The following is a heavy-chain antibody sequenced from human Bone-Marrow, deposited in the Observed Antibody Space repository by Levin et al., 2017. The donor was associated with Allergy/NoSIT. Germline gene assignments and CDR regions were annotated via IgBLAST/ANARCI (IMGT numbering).Heavy chain of an antibody. CDR2: IWYDGSNK. J-gene: IGHJ6*02. V-gene: IGHV3-33*01. D-gene: IGHD5-18*01. CDR3: ARSDTAMVAYYYYDGMDV. CDR1: GFTFSSYG. Sequence: PGGSLRLSCAASGFTFSSYGMHWVRQAPGKGLEWVAVIWYDGSNKYYADSVKGRFTISRDNSKNTLYLQMNSLRAEDTAVYYCARSDTAMVAYYYYDGMDVWGQGTTVTVSS.